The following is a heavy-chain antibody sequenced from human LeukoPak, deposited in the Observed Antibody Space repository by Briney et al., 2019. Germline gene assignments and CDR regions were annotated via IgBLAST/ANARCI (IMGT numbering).Heavy chain of an antibody. D-gene: IGHD4/OR15-4a*01. V-gene: IGHV1-24*01. CDR3: ATIWGYGISLGY. J-gene: IGHJ4*02. Sequence: ASVKVSCKVSGYTLTELSMHWVQQAPGKGLEWMGGFDPEDGETIYAQKFQGRVTMTEDTSTDTAYMELSSLRSEDTAVYYCATIWGYGISLGYWGQGTLVTVSS. CDR1: GYTLTELS. CDR2: FDPEDGET.